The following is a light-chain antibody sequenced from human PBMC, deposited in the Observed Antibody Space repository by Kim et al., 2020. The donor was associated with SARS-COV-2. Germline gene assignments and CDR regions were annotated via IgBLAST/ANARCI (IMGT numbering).Light chain of an antibody. J-gene: IGLJ2*01. CDR1: NSNIGNNH. CDR2: DTV. Sequence: GQKVPSSCSGRNSNIGNNHVTWDQPHPGTAPKLLIYDTVKRPSGIPDRFSGYKSGTSATLGITGLQTGDEADYYCGTWDSSLSAVVFGGGTQLTVL. V-gene: IGLV1-51*01. CDR3: GTWDSSLSAVV.